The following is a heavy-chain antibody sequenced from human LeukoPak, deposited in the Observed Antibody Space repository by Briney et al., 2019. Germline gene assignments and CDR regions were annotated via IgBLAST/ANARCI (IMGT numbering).Heavy chain of an antibody. J-gene: IGHJ5*02. D-gene: IGHD2/OR15-2a*01. CDR1: GGSISSGGYY. CDR3: ARTPFRRWFDP. Sequence: SQTLSLTCTVSGGSISSGGYYWSWIRQHPGKGLEWIGYIYYSGSTYYNPPLKSRVTIPIDTSKSQFSLKLSSVTAADTAVYYCARTPFRRWFDPWGQGTLVTVSS. CDR2: IYYSGST. V-gene: IGHV4-31*03.